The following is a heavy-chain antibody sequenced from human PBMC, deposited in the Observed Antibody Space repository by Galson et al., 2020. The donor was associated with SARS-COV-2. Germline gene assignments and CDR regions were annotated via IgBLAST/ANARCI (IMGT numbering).Heavy chain of an antibody. CDR2: IYYSGST. CDR3: ARGGYDILTGYYVDYYYYGMDV. V-gene: IGHV4-30-4*01. Sequence: SETLSLTCTVSGGSISSGDYYWSWIRQPPGPGLEWIGYIYYSGSTYYNPSLKSRVTISVDTSKNQFSLKLSSVTAADTAVYYCARGGYDILTGYYVDYYYYGMDVWGQGTTVTVSS. D-gene: IGHD3-9*01. J-gene: IGHJ6*02. CDR1: GGSISSGDYY.